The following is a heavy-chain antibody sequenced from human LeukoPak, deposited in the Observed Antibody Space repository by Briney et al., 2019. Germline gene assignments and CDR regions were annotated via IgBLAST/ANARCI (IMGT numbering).Heavy chain of an antibody. CDR1: GFTFSSYA. Sequence: GGSLRLSCAASGFTFSSYAMSWVRQAPGKGLEWVSAISGSGGSTYYADSVKGRFTISRDNSKNTLYLQMSSLRAEDTAVYYCAKEESWWLLYGASDYWGQGTLVTVSS. CDR3: AKEESWWLLYGASDY. J-gene: IGHJ4*02. V-gene: IGHV3-23*01. D-gene: IGHD3-3*01. CDR2: ISGSGGST.